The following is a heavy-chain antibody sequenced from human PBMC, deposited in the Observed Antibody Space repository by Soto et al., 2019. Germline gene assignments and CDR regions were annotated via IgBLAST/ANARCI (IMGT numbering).Heavy chain of an antibody. CDR3: ARAPYGDNNWFDP. V-gene: IGHV3-7*02. CDR2: IKQDGSEK. D-gene: IGHD4-17*01. J-gene: IGHJ5*02. Sequence: GGSLRLSCAASGFTFSSYWMSWVRQAPGKGLEWVANIKQDGSEKYYVDSVKGRFTISRDNARDSLSLQMNSLRTEDTAVYYCARAPYGDNNWFDPWGQGTLVTVSS. CDR1: GFTFSSYW.